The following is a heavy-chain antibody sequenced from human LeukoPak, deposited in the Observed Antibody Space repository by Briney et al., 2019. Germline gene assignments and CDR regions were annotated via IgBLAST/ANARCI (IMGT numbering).Heavy chain of an antibody. CDR3: ARDQGEAHSSGWTPFDY. D-gene: IGHD6-19*01. CDR2: LAHDGSRT. CDR1: GFTLGVSA. V-gene: IGHV3-30*04. Sequence: GGSLRLSCVVSGFTLGVSAVHWVRQAPGKGLEWLAVLAHDGSRTLYSESVKGRFTITRDNSKNTLYPQMDTLGPEDTAIYYCARDQGEAHSSGWTPFDYWGQGTLVTVSS. J-gene: IGHJ4*02.